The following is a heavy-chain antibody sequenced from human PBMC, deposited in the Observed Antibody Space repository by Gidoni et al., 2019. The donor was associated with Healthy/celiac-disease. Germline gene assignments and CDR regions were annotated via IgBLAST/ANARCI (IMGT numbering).Heavy chain of an antibody. J-gene: IGHJ3*02. V-gene: IGHV3-30-3*01. CDR1: GFTLSSYA. Sequence: QVQLVESGGGVVQPGRSLRRSWEASGFTLSSYAMPWVRQAPGKGLEWLAVISYDGSNKYYADSVKGRFTISRDNSKNTLYLQMNSLRAEDTAVYYCARGLQQLVNWVDAFDIWGQGTMVTVSS. CDR2: ISYDGSNK. D-gene: IGHD6-13*01. CDR3: ARGLQQLVNWVDAFDI.